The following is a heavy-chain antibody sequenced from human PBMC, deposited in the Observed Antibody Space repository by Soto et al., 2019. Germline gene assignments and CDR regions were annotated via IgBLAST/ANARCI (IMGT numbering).Heavy chain of an antibody. V-gene: IGHV4-30-4*01. D-gene: IGHD3-10*01. CDR2: IYYSGST. CDR3: ARGVTMVRGVIIDWFDP. Sequence: PSETLSLTCTVSGGSISSGDYYWSWIRQPPGKGLEWIGYIYYSGSTYYNPSLKSRVTISVDTSKNQFSLKLSSVTAADTAVYYCARGVTMVRGVIIDWFDPWGQGTLVTVSS. J-gene: IGHJ5*02. CDR1: GGSISSGDYY.